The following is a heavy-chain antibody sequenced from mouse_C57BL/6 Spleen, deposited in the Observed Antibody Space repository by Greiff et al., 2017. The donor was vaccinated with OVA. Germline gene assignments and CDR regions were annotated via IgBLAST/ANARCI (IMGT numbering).Heavy chain of an antibody. J-gene: IGHJ1*03. D-gene: IGHD1-1*01. CDR2: ISYSGST. Sequence: EVQLQQSGPGLAKPSQTLSLTCSVTGYSITSDYWNWIRKFPGNKLEYMGYISYSGSTYYNPSLKSRISITRDTSKNQYYLQLNSVTTEDTATYYCARYGTTVVAPYWYFDVWGTGTSVTVSS. V-gene: IGHV3-8*01. CDR3: ARYGTTVVAPYWYFDV. CDR1: GYSITSDY.